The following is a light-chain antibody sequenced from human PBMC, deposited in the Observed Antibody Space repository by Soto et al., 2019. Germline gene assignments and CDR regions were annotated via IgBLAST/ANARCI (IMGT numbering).Light chain of an antibody. CDR1: QSVSSN. Sequence: DIVLTPSIVNMSMSPWAGVTSSCRASQSVSSNLAWYQQKPGQAPSLLIYGAFTRATGIPARFSGTGSGTEFTLTISSLQSEDFATYYCQQYNSYSPTFGQGTKVDNK. CDR2: GAF. J-gene: IGKJ1*01. V-gene: IGKV3-15*01. CDR3: QQYNSYSPT.